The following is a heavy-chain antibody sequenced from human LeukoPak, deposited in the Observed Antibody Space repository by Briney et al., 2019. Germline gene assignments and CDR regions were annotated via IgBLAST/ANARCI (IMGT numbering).Heavy chain of an antibody. CDR3: ARAGAYSSSPPARL. D-gene: IGHD3-22*01. Sequence: GGSLRLSCAASGFTFSSYWMSWVRQTPGKGLEWVAIISQGKSEKHYVASVKGRFAISRDNAKNSVYLQMNGLRAEDTAVYYCARAGAYSSSPPARLWGQRTIVTVSS. CDR1: GFTFSSYW. J-gene: IGHJ4*02. CDR2: ISQGKSEK. V-gene: IGHV3-7*01.